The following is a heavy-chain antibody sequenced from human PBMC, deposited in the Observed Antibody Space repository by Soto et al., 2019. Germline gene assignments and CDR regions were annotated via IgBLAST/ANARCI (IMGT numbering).Heavy chain of an antibody. CDR3: ARSRVTGTHDAFDI. CDR1: GGSINRYY. D-gene: IGHD6-19*01. Sequence: SETLSLTCTVSGGSINRYYWNWIRQSPGKGLEWIAYIYYTGSTNHNPALKGRVTTSVDTSENHFSLKLSSMTAADTAVYYCARSRVTGTHDAFDIWGQGTMVTVS. J-gene: IGHJ3*02. CDR2: IYYTGST. V-gene: IGHV4-59*01.